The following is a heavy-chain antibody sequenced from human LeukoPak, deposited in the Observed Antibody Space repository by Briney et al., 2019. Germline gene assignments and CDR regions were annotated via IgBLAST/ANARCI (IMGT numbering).Heavy chain of an antibody. D-gene: IGHD3-10*01. CDR3: ARGWFGELLSSNWFDP. J-gene: IGHJ5*02. CDR1: GYTFTGYY. Sequence: ASVKVSCKASGYTFTGYYMHWVRQAPGQGLEWMRGINPNSGGTNYAQKFQGRVTMTRDTSISTAYMELSRLRSDDTAVYYCARGWFGELLSSNWFDPWGQGTLVTVSS. CDR2: INPNSGGT. V-gene: IGHV1-2*02.